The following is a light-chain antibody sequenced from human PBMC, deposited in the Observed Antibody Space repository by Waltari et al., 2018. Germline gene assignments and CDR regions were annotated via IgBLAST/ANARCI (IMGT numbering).Light chain of an antibody. V-gene: IGKV4-1*01. J-gene: IGKJ2*01. CDR1: QSVLYSSNNKNY. Sequence: IVMTQSPDSLAGSLGERATINCKSSQSVLYSSNNKNYLAWYHQGPGQPPKLLIYWASTRESGVPDRFSGSGSGTDFTLTISSLQAEDVAVYYCQQYYSAPYTFGQGTKLEIK. CDR3: QQYYSAPYT. CDR2: WAS.